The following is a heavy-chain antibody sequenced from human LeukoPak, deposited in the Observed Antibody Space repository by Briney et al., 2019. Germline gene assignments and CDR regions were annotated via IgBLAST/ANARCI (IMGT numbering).Heavy chain of an antibody. CDR1: GGTFGSYA. CDR2: IIPIFGTA. D-gene: IGHD3-16*02. Sequence: SVKVSCKASGGTFGSYAISWVRQAPGQGLEWMGGIIPIFGTANYAQKFQGRVTITADESTSTAYMELSSLRSDDTAVYYCARADLSPTYDYVWGSYRYGYFDYWGQGTLVTVSS. CDR3: ARADLSPTYDYVWGSYRYGYFDY. J-gene: IGHJ4*02. V-gene: IGHV1-69*01.